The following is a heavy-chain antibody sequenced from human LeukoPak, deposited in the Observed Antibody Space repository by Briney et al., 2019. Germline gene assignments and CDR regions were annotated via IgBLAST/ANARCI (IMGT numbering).Heavy chain of an antibody. CDR2: INSDGRNR. J-gene: IGHJ6*02. V-gene: IGHV3-74*01. CDR1: GFTFSSYW. CDR3: APHLSVIVPSAQYGMDF. D-gene: IGHD2/OR15-2a*01. Sequence: GGSLRLSCAASGFTFSSYWMHWVRQAPGKGLVWVSRINSDGRNRNCADSVKGRFTISRDNAKNMLYLQMTSLRAEDTAVYYCAPHLSVIVPSAQYGMDFWGQGTTVTVSS.